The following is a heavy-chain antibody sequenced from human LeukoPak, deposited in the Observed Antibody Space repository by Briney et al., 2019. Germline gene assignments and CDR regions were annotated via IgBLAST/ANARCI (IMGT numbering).Heavy chain of an antibody. Sequence: APVKVSCKASGYTFTSYDINWVRQATGQGLEWMGWISAYNGNTNYAQKLQGRVTMTTDTSTSTAYMELRSLRSDDTAVYYCARHGKNGIWFDPWGQGTLVTVSS. J-gene: IGHJ5*02. D-gene: IGHD2-8*01. CDR3: ARHGKNGIWFDP. CDR1: GYTFTSYD. CDR2: ISAYNGNT. V-gene: IGHV1-18*01.